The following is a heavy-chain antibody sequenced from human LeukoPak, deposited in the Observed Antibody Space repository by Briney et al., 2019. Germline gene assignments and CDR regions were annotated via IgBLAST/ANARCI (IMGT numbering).Heavy chain of an antibody. CDR2: ISSSSSYI. V-gene: IGHV3-21*01. D-gene: IGHD1-7*01. CDR1: GFIFSSYS. J-gene: IGHJ6*02. Sequence: GGSLRLSCAASGFIFSSYSMNWVRQAPGKGLEWVSSISSSSSYIYYADSVKGRFTISRDNAKNSLYLQMNSLRAEDTAVYYCAKVPQYGTTPDGMDVWGQGTTVTVSS. CDR3: AKVPQYGTTPDGMDV.